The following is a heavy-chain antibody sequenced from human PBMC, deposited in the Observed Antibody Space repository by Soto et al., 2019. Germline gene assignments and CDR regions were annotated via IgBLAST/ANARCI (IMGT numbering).Heavy chain of an antibody. CDR2: INHSGRT. Sequence: QVQLHRWGPGLLKPSETLSLTCAVYGGSFRGYSWSWIAHPPGKGLGWIGEINHSGRTNYNPSLKSRVTISVDTSKNQFSLKLSSVTAADTAVYYCARGVVKRSRGVIWTKGWFDPWGQGTLVTVSS. CDR1: GGSFRGYS. CDR3: ARGVVKRSRGVIWTKGWFDP. D-gene: IGHD3-10*01. V-gene: IGHV4-34*01. J-gene: IGHJ5*02.